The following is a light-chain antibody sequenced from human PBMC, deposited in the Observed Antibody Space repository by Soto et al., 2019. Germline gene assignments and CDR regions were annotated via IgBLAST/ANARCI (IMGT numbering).Light chain of an antibody. Sequence: QLVLTQSPSASASLGASVKLTCTLSSGRSNYAIAWHQQQPEKGPRYLMKVNSDGSQSKGDGIPDRFSGSSSGAERYLTISSLQSEDEADYYCQTWGTGIQWVFGGGTQLTVL. V-gene: IGLV4-69*01. CDR3: QTWGTGIQWV. CDR2: VNSDGSQ. J-gene: IGLJ3*02. CDR1: SGRSNYA.